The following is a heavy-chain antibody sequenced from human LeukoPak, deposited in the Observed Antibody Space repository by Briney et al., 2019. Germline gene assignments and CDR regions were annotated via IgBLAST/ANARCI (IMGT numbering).Heavy chain of an antibody. CDR2: ISAYNGNT. D-gene: IGHD6-19*01. Sequence: ASVKVSCKASGGTFSSYGISWVRQAPGQGLEWMGWISAYNGNTNYAQKLQGRVTMTTDTSTSTAYMELRSLRSDDTAVYYCARGYSSGWYGWFDPWGQGTLVTVSS. V-gene: IGHV1-18*01. CDR1: GGTFSSYG. J-gene: IGHJ5*02. CDR3: ARGYSSGWYGWFDP.